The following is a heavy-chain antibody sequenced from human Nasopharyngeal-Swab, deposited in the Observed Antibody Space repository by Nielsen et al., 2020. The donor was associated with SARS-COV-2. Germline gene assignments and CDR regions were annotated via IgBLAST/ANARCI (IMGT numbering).Heavy chain of an antibody. J-gene: IGHJ5*02. CDR1: GGSISSYY. CDR2: IYYSGST. D-gene: IGHD6-13*01. CDR3: ARDHQYSSSWFGRGYNWFDP. Sequence: SETLSLTCTVSGGSISSYYWSWIRQPPGKGLEWIGYIYYSGSTNYNPSLKSRVTISVDTSRNQFPLKLSSVTAADTAVYYCARDHQYSSSWFGRGYNWFDPWGQGTLVTVSS. V-gene: IGHV4-59*01.